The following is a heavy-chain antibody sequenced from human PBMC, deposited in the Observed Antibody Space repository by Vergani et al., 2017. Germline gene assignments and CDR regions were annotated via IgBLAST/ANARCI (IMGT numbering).Heavy chain of an antibody. V-gene: IGHV3-30*18. J-gene: IGHJ6*03. D-gene: IGHD2-15*01. CDR1: GFTFDDYA. CDR2: ISYDGSNK. CDR3: AKGWQPDYYYYYMDV. Sequence: VQLVESGGGLVQPGRSLRLSCAASGFTFDDYAMHWVRQAPGKGLEWVAVISYDGSNKYYADSVKGRFTISRDNSKNTLYLQMNSLRAEDTAVYYCAKGWQPDYYYYYMDVWGKGTTVTVSS.